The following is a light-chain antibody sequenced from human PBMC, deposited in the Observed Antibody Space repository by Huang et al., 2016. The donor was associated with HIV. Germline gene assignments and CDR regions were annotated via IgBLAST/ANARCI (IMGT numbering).Light chain of an antibody. J-gene: IGKJ4*01. CDR3: MQGKHWPPT. CDR1: QGLVYGDGNTY. V-gene: IGKV2-30*01. Sequence: DVVMTQSPLSLPVSLGQPAAISCRSSQGLVYGDGNTYLNWFHQRPGQSPRRLIYKVSKRDSGVPDRFSGSGSGTDFTLKISRVEAEDVGVYYCMQGKHWPPTFGGGTKVEIK. CDR2: KVS.